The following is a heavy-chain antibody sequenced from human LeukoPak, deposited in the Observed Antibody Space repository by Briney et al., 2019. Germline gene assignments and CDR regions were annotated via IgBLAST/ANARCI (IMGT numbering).Heavy chain of an antibody. CDR3: AKRKGPYASGSYYDS. CDR1: GSTFDDYV. D-gene: IGHD3-10*01. Sequence: GGSLRLSCAASGSTFDDYVMTWVRQAPGKGLEWVSGINWKGDSTGYADSVRGRFTISRDTAKNSLYLQMNSLRAEDTALYYCAKRKGPYASGSYYDSWGQGTLVTVSS. CDR2: INWKGDST. V-gene: IGHV3-20*04. J-gene: IGHJ4*02.